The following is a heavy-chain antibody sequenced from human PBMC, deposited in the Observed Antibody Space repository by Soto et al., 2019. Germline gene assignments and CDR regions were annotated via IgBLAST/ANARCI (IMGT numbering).Heavy chain of an antibody. V-gene: IGHV4-34*01. CDR1: GGSFSGYY. D-gene: IGHD4-17*01. CDR3: AREPYGHWYFDL. CDR2: INHSGST. J-gene: IGHJ2*01. Sequence: QVQLQQWGAGLLKPSETLSLTCAVYGGSFSGYYWSWIRQPPGKGLEWIGEINHSGSTNYNPSLKSRVTISVDTSKNQFSLKLSSVTAADTAVYYCAREPYGHWYFDLWGRGTLVTVSS.